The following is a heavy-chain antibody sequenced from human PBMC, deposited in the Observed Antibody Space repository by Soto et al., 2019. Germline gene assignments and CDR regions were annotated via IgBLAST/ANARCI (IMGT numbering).Heavy chain of an antibody. V-gene: IGHV3-9*01. Sequence: EVQLVESGGDLVQPGRSLRLSCVASGLTFEHSGMHWVRQAPGKGLAWVAGISCDSKTIDYADSVKGRFAISRDNAKKSLTLQVRGLRTDDTALDYCDAAGSGAEFFWGQGTQVTVSS. CDR2: ISCDSKTI. J-gene: IGHJ4*02. D-gene: IGHD3-10*01. CDR1: GLTFEHSG. CDR3: DAAGSGAEFF.